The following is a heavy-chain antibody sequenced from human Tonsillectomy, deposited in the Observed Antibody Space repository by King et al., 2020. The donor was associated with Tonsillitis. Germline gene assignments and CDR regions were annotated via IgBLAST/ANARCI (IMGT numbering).Heavy chain of an antibody. J-gene: IGHJ2*01. V-gene: IGHV4-30-4*07. CDR1: GGSISNGGYS. CDR3: ARAPVIAPPPRNYGYCSYFDL. D-gene: IGHD2-15*01. Sequence: VQLQESGPGLVKPSQTLSLTCAVSGGSISNGGYSWSWIRQPPGKGLEWIAYIFYSGSTYYNPSLKSRVTISVDTSKNQFSLKVSSVTAADTAVYYCARAPVIAPPPRNYGYCSYFDLWGRGTLVIVSS. CDR2: IFYSGST.